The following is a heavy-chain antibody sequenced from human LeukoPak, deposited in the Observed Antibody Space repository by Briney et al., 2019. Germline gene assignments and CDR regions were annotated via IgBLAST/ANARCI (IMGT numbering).Heavy chain of an antibody. Sequence: SGPTLVKPTQTLTLTCTFSGFSLSTSGMCVSWIRQPPGKALEWLARIDWDDDKYYSTSLKTRLTISKDTSKNQVVLTMTNMDPVDTATYYCARTRYYYDSSGYYGPFDYWGQGTLVTVSS. J-gene: IGHJ4*02. CDR3: ARTRYYYDSSGYYGPFDY. CDR1: GFSLSTSGMC. V-gene: IGHV2-70*11. CDR2: IDWDDDK. D-gene: IGHD3-22*01.